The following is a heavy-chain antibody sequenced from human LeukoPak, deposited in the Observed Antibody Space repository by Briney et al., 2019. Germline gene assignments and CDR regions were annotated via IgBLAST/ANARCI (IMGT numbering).Heavy chain of an antibody. CDR2: INPNTGGT. CDR1: GYNFTGYY. J-gene: IGHJ4*02. V-gene: IGHV1-2*02. CDR3: AKGHSYCSSTSCYYYFDY. D-gene: IGHD2-2*01. Sequence: GASVKVSCKASGYNFTGYYLHWVRQAPGQGLEWMGWINPNTGGTNYAQKFQGRVTMTRDTSISTAYMELSRLRSDDTAVYYCAKGHSYCSSTSCYYYFDYWGQGTLVTVSS.